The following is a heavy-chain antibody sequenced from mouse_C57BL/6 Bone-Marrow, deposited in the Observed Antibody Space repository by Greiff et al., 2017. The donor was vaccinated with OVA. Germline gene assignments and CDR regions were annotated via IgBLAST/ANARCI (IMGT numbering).Heavy chain of an antibody. V-gene: IGHV5-17*01. J-gene: IGHJ3*01. Sequence: EVKLVESGGGLVKPGGSLKLSCAASGFTFSDYGMHWVRQAPEKGLEWVAYISSGSSTIYYADTVKGRFTISRDNAKNTLFLQMTRLRSEDTAMDYCARPEYGNYGFAYWGQGTLVTVSA. CDR1: GFTFSDYG. CDR2: ISSGSSTI. D-gene: IGHD2-10*02. CDR3: ARPEYGNYGFAY.